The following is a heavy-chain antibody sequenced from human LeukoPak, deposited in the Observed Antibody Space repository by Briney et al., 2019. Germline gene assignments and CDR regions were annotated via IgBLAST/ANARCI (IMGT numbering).Heavy chain of an antibody. D-gene: IGHD2-2*01. J-gene: IGHJ6*02. CDR3: ARDPSCSSASCYGQYYYYYGLDV. Sequence: SETLSLTCAVYGGSFSGYYWSWIRQPPGKGLEWIGEINHSGSTNYNPSLKSRVTISADTSKHQFSLKLSSVTAADTAVYYCARDPSCSSASCYGQYYYYYGLDVWGRGTTVTVSS. V-gene: IGHV4-34*01. CDR2: INHSGST. CDR1: GGSFSGYY.